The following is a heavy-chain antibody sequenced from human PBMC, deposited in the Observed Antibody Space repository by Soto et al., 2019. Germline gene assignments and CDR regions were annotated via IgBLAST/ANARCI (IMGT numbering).Heavy chain of an antibody. CDR3: ARGRVVVPAAVMFNCLDP. Sequence: SETLSLTCAVSGGSISSRSYWSWVRQPPGKGLEWIGYIFHGGSTYYNPSLRSRVTISVDRSRTQFSLKMSSVTAADTAVYYCARGRVVVPAAVMFNCLDPWGQGALVTVSS. V-gene: IGHV4-4*02. CDR1: GGSISSRSY. J-gene: IGHJ5*02. CDR2: IFHGGST. D-gene: IGHD2-2*01.